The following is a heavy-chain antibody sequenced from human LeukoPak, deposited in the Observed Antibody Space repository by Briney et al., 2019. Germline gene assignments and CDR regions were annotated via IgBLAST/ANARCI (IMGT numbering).Heavy chain of an antibody. V-gene: IGHV3-23*01. Sequence: PGGSLRLSCAASGFTFSSYAMSWVRQAPGKGLEWVSAISGSGGSTYYGDSVKGRFTISRDDSQNTIYLQMDSLRAEDTAVYYCATSSPRNYFDHWGQGTLVTVSS. CDR1: GFTFSSYA. CDR3: ATSSPRNYFDH. D-gene: IGHD1-14*01. CDR2: ISGSGGST. J-gene: IGHJ4*02.